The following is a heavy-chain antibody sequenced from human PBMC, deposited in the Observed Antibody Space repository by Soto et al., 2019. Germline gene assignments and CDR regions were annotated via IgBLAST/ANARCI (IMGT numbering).Heavy chain of an antibody. CDR1: GFTFSSYS. D-gene: IGHD2-15*01. V-gene: IGHV3-21*04. CDR3: AKSSTWAAATGGGDY. CDR2: ISSSSSYI. Sequence: GGSLRLSCAASGFTFSSYSLNWVRQAPGTGLEWVSSISSSSSYIYYADSVQGRFTISRDNAKNSLYLQMNSLRAEDTAVYYCAKSSTWAAATGGGDYWGQGTLVTVSS. J-gene: IGHJ4*02.